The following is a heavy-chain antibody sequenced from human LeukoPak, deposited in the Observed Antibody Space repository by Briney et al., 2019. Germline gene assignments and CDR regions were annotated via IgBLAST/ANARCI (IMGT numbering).Heavy chain of an antibody. CDR3: ARSGHCISTSCYNIGKRSLYGMDV. CDR2: ISVIGTAT. Sequence: GGSLRHSRAPSGFTLTDHYLSWIRLAPGKGLEWVSSISVIGTATHYTDSVKGQFTMSRDNAKNSLSLQMNRLRAVDTAVYYCARSGHCISTSCYNIGKRSLYGMDVWGQGITVTVSS. D-gene: IGHD2-2*02. CDR1: GFTLTDHY. J-gene: IGHJ6*02. V-gene: IGHV3-11*01.